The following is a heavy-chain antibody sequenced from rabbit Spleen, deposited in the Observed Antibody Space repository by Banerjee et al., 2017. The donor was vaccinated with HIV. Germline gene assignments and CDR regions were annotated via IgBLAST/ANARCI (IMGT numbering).Heavy chain of an antibody. CDR1: GFSFSNYW. Sequence: QEQLVESGGGLVQPGGSLKLSCKASGFSFSNYWVCWVRQTPGKGLEWIGCIVDGSSGNTYYASWAKGRFTISKTSSTTVTLQMTSLTAADTATYFCARDPTGDRTYYFNLWGQGTLVTVS. CDR2: IVDGSSGNT. V-gene: IGHV1S45*01. CDR3: ARDPTGDRTYYFNL. D-gene: IGHD7-1*01. J-gene: IGHJ4*01.